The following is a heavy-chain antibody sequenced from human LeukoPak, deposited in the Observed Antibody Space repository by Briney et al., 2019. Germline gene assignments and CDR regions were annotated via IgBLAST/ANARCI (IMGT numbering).Heavy chain of an antibody. Sequence: SETLSLTCTVSGGSISSYYWSWIRQPPGKGLEWIGDIYYSGSTNYNHSLKSRVTISVDTSKNQFSLKLSSVTAADTAVYYCARGDSSGYTDYWYFDLWGRGTLVTVSS. J-gene: IGHJ2*01. V-gene: IGHV4-59*01. CDR2: IYYSGST. CDR1: GGSISSYY. CDR3: ARGDSSGYTDYWYFDL. D-gene: IGHD3-22*01.